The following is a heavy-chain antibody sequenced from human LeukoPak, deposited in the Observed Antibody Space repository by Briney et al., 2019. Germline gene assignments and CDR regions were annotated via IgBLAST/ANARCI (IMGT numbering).Heavy chain of an antibody. Sequence: PSETLSLTCTVSGDSISGFHWSWIRQPPGKGLEGIGYIYYSGSTNYNPSLKSRVTISVDTSKNQFSLKLTSVTAADTAVYYCAREVVAAPGTVDYWGQGTLVTVSS. CDR1: GDSISGFH. V-gene: IGHV4-59*01. D-gene: IGHD6-13*01. CDR3: AREVVAAPGTVDY. J-gene: IGHJ4*02. CDR2: IYYSGST.